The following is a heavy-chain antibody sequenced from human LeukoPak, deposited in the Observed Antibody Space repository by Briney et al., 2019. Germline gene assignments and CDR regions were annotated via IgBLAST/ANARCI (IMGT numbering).Heavy chain of an antibody. Sequence: ASETLSLTCTVSGGSISSSSYYWGWIRQPPGKGLEWIGSIYYSGSTYYNPSLKSRVTISVDTSKNQFSLKLSSVTAADTAVYYCARSVDPSSSPYYYYYMDVWGKGTTVTVSS. CDR3: ARSVDPSSSPYYYYYMDV. CDR1: GGSISSSSYY. D-gene: IGHD6-6*01. J-gene: IGHJ6*03. V-gene: IGHV4-39*07. CDR2: IYYSGST.